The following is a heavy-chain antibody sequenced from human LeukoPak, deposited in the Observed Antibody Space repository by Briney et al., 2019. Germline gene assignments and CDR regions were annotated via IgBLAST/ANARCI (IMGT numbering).Heavy chain of an antibody. Sequence: SETLSLTCTVSGGSISSSSYYWGWIRQPPGKGLEWIGSIYYSGSTYYNPSLKSRVTISVDTSKNQFSLKLSSVTAADTAVYYCARGRPLRAFDIWGQGTMVTVSS. CDR1: GGSISSSSYY. CDR2: IYYSGST. V-gene: IGHV4-39*01. J-gene: IGHJ3*02. CDR3: ARGRPLRAFDI.